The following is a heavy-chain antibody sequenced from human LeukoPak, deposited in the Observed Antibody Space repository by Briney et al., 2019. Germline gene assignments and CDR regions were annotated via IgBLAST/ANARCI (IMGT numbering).Heavy chain of an antibody. Sequence: SETLSPTCTVSGYFVSSGYYWGWIRQPPGKGLEWIGIIYHSGSTYFNPSLKSRVTLSVDTSKNQFSLKLTSVTATDTAMYYCSRVPAALNYFSMDVWGKGTTVTVSS. CDR2: IYHSGST. J-gene: IGHJ6*03. V-gene: IGHV4-38-2*02. CDR3: SRVPAALNYFSMDV. CDR1: GYFVSSGYY. D-gene: IGHD2-2*01.